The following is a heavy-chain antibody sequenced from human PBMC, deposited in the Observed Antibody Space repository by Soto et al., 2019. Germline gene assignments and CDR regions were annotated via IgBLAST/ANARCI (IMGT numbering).Heavy chain of an antibody. CDR3: ARETAGSFDY. J-gene: IGHJ4*02. CDR2: ISYDGSNK. Sequence: GGSLRLSCAASGFTFSSYAMHWVRQAPGKGLEWVAVISYDGSNKYYADSVKGRFTISRDNSKNTLYLQMNSLRAEDTAVYYCARETAGSFDYWGQGTLVTVSS. V-gene: IGHV3-30-3*01. CDR1: GFTFSSYA.